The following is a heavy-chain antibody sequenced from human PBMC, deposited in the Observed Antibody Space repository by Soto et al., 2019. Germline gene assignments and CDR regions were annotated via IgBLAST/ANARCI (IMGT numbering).Heavy chain of an antibody. Sequence: GGSLRLSCAASGFTFSSYAMSWVRQAPGKGLEWVSAISGSGGSTYYADSVKGRFTISRDNSKNTLYLQMNSLRAEDTAVYYCAKEHHRYSSSWYFRGPIDYWGQGTLVTVSS. CDR1: GFTFSSYA. CDR2: ISGSGGST. D-gene: IGHD6-13*01. J-gene: IGHJ4*02. CDR3: AKEHHRYSSSWYFRGPIDY. V-gene: IGHV3-23*01.